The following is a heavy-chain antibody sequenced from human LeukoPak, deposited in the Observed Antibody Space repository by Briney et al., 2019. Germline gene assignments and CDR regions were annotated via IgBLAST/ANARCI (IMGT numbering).Heavy chain of an antibody. D-gene: IGHD2-15*01. CDR2: IYDSGST. CDR1: GASIRSGDYY. Sequence: TSETLSLTCTVSGASIRSGDYYWSWIRQPPGKGLEWIGYIYDSGSTYYNPSLKSRITISVDTSENRFSLKLSSVTATDTAVYYCARDCSGGSCYGAFDIWGQGTMVTVSS. J-gene: IGHJ3*02. V-gene: IGHV4-30-4*01. CDR3: ARDCSGGSCYGAFDI.